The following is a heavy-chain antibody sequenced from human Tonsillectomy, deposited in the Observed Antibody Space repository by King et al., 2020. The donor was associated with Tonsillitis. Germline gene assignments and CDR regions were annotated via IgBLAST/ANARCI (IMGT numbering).Heavy chain of an antibody. V-gene: IGHV2-26*01. CDR1: GFSLSNARMV. Sequence: TLQESGPVLVKPPETLTLTCTVSGFSLSNARMVVSWIRQPPGKALEWLAHIFSNDEKSYSTSLKSRLTISKDTSKSQVVLTMTNMDPVDTATYYCARIFAGISNWFDPWGQGTLVTVSS. CDR3: ARIFAGISNWFDP. J-gene: IGHJ5*02. D-gene: IGHD3-3*02. CDR2: IFSNDEK.